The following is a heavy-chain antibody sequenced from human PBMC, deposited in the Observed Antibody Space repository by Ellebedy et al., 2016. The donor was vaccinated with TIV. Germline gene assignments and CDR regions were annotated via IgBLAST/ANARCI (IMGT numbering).Heavy chain of an antibody. J-gene: IGHJ5*02. CDR1: GGSISTYY. V-gene: IGHV4-59*01. CDR3: ARGGYCSGGSCYRLLDP. D-gene: IGHD2-15*01. CDR2: IYYSGST. Sequence: SETLSLTCTVSGGSISTYYWSWIRQPPGKGLEWIGYIYYSGSTNYNPSLKSRVTISVDTSKNQFSLKLSSVTAADTAVYYCARGGYCSGGSCYRLLDPWGQGTLVTVSS.